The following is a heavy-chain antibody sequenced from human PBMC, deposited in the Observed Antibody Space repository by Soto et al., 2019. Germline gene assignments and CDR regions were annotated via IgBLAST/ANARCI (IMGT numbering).Heavy chain of an antibody. V-gene: IGHV3-30*18. CDR1: GFTFSSYG. CDR2: ISYDGSNK. D-gene: IGHD6-19*01. CDR3: AKDQTGSGWYIDYYYGMDV. Sequence: GGSLRLSCAASGFTFSSYGMHWVRQAPGKGLEWVAVISYDGSNKYYADSVKGRFTISRDNSKNTLYLQMNSLRAEDTAVYYCAKDQTGSGWYIDYYYGMDVWGQGTTVTVSS. J-gene: IGHJ6*02.